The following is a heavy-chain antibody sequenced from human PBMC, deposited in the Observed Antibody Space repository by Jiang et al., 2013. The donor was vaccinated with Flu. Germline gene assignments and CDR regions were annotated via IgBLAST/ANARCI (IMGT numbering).Heavy chain of an antibody. D-gene: IGHD3-3*01. Sequence: GIINPSGGSTSYAQKFQGRVTMTRDTSTSTVYMELSSLRSEDTAVYYCARGRSPLRFLEWLSVHAFDIWGQGTMVTVSS. V-gene: IGHV1-46*01. CDR2: INPSGGST. J-gene: IGHJ3*02. CDR3: ARGRSPLRFLEWLSVHAFDI.